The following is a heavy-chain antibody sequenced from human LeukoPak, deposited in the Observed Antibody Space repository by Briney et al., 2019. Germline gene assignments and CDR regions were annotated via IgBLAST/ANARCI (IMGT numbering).Heavy chain of an antibody. CDR2: ISSSSSTI. V-gene: IGHV3-48*02. Sequence: GGSLRLSCAASGFTFSSHSMNWVRQAPGKGLEWVSYISSSSSTIYYADSVKGRFTISRDNAKNSLYLQMNSLRDEDTAVYYCARDPKTYGSGSYPDGIDHWGQGTLVTVSS. J-gene: IGHJ4*02. D-gene: IGHD3-10*01. CDR1: GFTFSSHS. CDR3: ARDPKTYGSGSYPDGIDH.